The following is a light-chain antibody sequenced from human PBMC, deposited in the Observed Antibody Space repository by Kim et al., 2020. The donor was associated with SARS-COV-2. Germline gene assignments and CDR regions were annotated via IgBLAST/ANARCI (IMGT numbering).Light chain of an antibody. CDR1: RSLVDSDGNTH. Sequence: ASISCRSSRSLVDSDGNTHLSWLQQRPGQPPRPLIYKISNRFSGVPDRFSGSGSGTDFTLTITRLEPEDFAVYYYQQYGDSLSLTFGGGTKVDIK. V-gene: IGKV2-24*01. CDR2: KIS. J-gene: IGKJ4*01. CDR3: QQYGDSLSLT.